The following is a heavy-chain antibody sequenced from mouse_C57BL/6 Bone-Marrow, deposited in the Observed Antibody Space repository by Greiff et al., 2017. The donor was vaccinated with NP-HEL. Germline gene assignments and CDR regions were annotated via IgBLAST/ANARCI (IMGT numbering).Heavy chain of an antibody. V-gene: IGHV1-19*01. D-gene: IGHD1-1*01. J-gene: IGHJ4*01. CDR3: ARGNYGSSPHYAMDY. CDR1: GYTFTDYY. CDR2: INPYNGGT. Sequence: EVKLQESGPVLVKPGASVKMSCKASGYTFTDYYMNWVKQSHGKSLEWIGVINPYNGGTSYNQKFKGKATLTVDKSSSTAYMELNSLTSEDSAVYYCARGNYGSSPHYAMDYWGQGTSVTVSS.